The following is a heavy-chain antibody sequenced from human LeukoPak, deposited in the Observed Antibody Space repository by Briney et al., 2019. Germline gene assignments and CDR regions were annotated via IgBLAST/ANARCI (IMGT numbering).Heavy chain of an antibody. CDR1: GGSISSGGYY. CDR2: IYYSGST. Sequence: SQTLSLTCTVSGGSISSGGYYWSWIRQHPGKGLEWIGYIYYSGSTYYNPSLKRRVTISVDTSKNQFSLKLSSVTAADTAVYYCARVPRGIVGFDYWGQGTLVTVSS. J-gene: IGHJ4*02. V-gene: IGHV4-31*03. D-gene: IGHD1-26*01. CDR3: ARVPRGIVGFDY.